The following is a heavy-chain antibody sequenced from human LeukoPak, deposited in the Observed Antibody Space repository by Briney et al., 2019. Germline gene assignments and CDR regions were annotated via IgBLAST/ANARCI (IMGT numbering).Heavy chain of an antibody. CDR1: GYTFTNYG. Sequence: VASVKVSCKASGYTFTNYGITWVRQAPGQGLEWMGWISAYNGNTRYAQKFQGRVTMTTDTSTSTAYLELRSLRSDDTAIYYCARDYSHYCSSTSCSFYFDYWGQGTPVTVSS. D-gene: IGHD2-2*01. CDR3: ARDYSHYCSSTSCSFYFDY. CDR2: ISAYNGNT. J-gene: IGHJ4*02. V-gene: IGHV1-18*01.